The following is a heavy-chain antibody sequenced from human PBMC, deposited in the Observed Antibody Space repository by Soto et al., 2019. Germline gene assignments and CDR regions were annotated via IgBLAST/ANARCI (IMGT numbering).Heavy chain of an antibody. J-gene: IGHJ5*02. CDR3: ARDLEYCASGSCYAKWGS. Sequence: SETMSLTCTVSGASISNDDYFWSWIRQPPGKGLEWIGFIYYSGTYYNPSLKSRATISADTSKNHFSLKLTSVTAADTAVYYCARDLEYCASGSCYAKWGSWGQGTLVTVSS. CDR2: IYYSGT. CDR1: GASISNDDYF. D-gene: IGHD2-15*01. V-gene: IGHV4-30-4*01.